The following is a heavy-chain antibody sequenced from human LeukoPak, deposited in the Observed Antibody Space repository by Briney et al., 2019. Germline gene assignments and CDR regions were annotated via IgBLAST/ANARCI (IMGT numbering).Heavy chain of an antibody. CDR2: ISGSGGTS. Sequence: GGSLRLSCAASGFTFSSYGMSWVRQAPGKGLEWVSAISGSGGTSYYADSVKGRFTISIDNSKTTLFLQMSRLRADDTAVYYCAKEDRGIAVAGFDSWGQGTTVTVSS. D-gene: IGHD6-19*01. J-gene: IGHJ4*02. V-gene: IGHV3-23*01. CDR3: AKEDRGIAVAGFDS. CDR1: GFTFSSYG.